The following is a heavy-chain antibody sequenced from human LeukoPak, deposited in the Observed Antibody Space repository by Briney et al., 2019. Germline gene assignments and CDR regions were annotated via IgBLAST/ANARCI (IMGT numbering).Heavy chain of an antibody. D-gene: IGHD6-19*01. CDR3: ARTDPYSRGWYHFDY. Sequence: SETLSLTCAVYGGSFSGYYWSWIRQPPGKGLEWIGEINHSGSTNYNPSLKSRVTISVDTSKNQFSLKLSSVTAADTAVYYCARTDPYSRGWYHFDYWGQGTLVTVSS. J-gene: IGHJ4*02. CDR2: INHSGST. V-gene: IGHV4-34*01. CDR1: GGSFSGYY.